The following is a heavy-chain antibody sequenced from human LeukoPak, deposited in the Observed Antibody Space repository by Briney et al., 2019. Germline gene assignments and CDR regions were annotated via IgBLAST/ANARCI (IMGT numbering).Heavy chain of an antibody. Sequence: GGSLRLSCAASGFTFSSYSMNWVRKAPGKGLEWVSSISSSSSYIYYADSVKGRFTISRDNAKNSLYLQMNSLRAEDTAVYYCARGRIQPTDYWGQGTLATVSS. CDR2: ISSSSSYI. CDR1: GFTFSSYS. V-gene: IGHV3-21*01. J-gene: IGHJ4*02. D-gene: IGHD5-18*01. CDR3: ARGRIQPTDY.